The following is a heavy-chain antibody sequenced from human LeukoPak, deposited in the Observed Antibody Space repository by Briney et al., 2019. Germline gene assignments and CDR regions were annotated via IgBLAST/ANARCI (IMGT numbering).Heavy chain of an antibody. V-gene: IGHV5-51*01. Sequence: GESLKISCKGSGYSFTSYWIGWVRQMPGKGLEWMGIIYPADSDTRYSPSFQGLVTISADKSISTAYLQWSSLKASDTAMYYCARHFDLVDIVVVPAAADYWGQGTLVTVSS. CDR2: IYPADSDT. CDR3: ARHFDLVDIVVVPAAADY. D-gene: IGHD2-2*03. CDR1: GYSFTSYW. J-gene: IGHJ4*02.